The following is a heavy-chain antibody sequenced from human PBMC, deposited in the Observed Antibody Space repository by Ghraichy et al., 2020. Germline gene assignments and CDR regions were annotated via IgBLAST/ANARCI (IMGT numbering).Heavy chain of an antibody. CDR1: VGSFSGYY. CDR2: IHPTGTT. Sequence: GSLRLSCAVYVGSFSGYYWSWIRQPPGKGLEWIGEIHPTGTTNNSPSLKSRLTLLVDTSKNQFSLLLKSVTAADTAVYYCARRRQAWSAAEGDAFDIWSHGTRVTVSP. CDR3: ARRRQAWSAAEGDAFDI. V-gene: IGHV4-34*01. J-gene: IGHJ3*02. D-gene: IGHD5-18*01.